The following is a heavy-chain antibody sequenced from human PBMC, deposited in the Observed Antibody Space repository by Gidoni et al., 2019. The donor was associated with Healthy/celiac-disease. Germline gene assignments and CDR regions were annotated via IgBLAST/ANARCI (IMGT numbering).Heavy chain of an antibody. J-gene: IGHJ4*02. V-gene: IGHV3-30*18. CDR2: ISYDGSNK. Sequence: QVQLVESGGGVVQTGRSLRLSCAASGFTFSSYCLHWVRQAPGKGLEWVAVISYDGSNKYYADSVKGRFTISRDNSKNTLYLQMNSLRAEDTAVYYCAKELTGYYDSSGYYYPDYWGQGTLVTVSS. D-gene: IGHD3-22*01. CDR1: GFTFSSYC. CDR3: AKELTGYYDSSGYYYPDY.